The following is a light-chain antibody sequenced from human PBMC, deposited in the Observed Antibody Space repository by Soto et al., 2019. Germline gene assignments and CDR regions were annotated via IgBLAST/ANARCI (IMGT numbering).Light chain of an antibody. J-gene: IGKJ2*01. Sequence: AIRMTQSPSSFSASTGDRVTITCRASQGIRSYLAWYQQKPGKAPKLLVYAASNLQCGVPSRFSGSGSGTDFTLTISCLQSEDFATYFCLQYYTYPQTFGQGTKLEIK. CDR2: AAS. CDR1: QGIRSY. V-gene: IGKV1-8*01. CDR3: LQYYTYPQT.